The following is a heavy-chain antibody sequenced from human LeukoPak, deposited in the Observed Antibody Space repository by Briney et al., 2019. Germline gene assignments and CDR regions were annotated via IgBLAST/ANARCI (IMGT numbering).Heavy chain of an antibody. CDR2: MSSGGSI. J-gene: IGHJ4*02. D-gene: IGHD5-24*01. V-gene: IGHV4-39*07. CDR3: ARRGRWLQLMYFDY. Sequence: SETLSLTCIVSGVSIRSGDYYWGWIRQPPGKGLEWIGCMSSGGSIFYNPSLKNRVTILVDTSKNHFSLKLSSVTAADTAVYYCARRGRWLQLMYFDYWGQGTLVTVSS. CDR1: GVSIRSGDYY.